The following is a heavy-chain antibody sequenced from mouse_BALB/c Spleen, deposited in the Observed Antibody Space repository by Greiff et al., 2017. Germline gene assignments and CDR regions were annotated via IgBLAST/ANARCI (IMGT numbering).Heavy chain of an antibody. J-gene: IGHJ3*01. CDR3: ARFPFTTAPMAWFAY. V-gene: IGHV1-9*01. CDR1: GYTFSSYW. CDR2: ILPGSGST. D-gene: IGHD1-2*01. Sequence: QVQLKESGAELMKPGASVKISCKATGYTFSSYWIEWVKQRPGHGLEWIGEILPGSGSTNYNEKFKGKATFTADTSSNTAYMQLSSLTSEDSAVYYCARFPFTTAPMAWFAYWGQGTLVTVSA.